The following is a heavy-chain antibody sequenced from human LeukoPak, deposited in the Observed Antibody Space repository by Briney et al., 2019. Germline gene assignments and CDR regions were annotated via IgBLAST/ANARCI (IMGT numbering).Heavy chain of an antibody. CDR2: INPNSGGT. D-gene: IGHD3-10*01. CDR1: GYTFTSHG. V-gene: IGHV1-2*02. J-gene: IGHJ5*02. CDR3: ASCGSGSYWNKHHWFDP. Sequence: GASVKVSCKASGYTFTSHGIRGVRQARGQGLEGRGWINPNSGGTNYAQKFQGRVTMTRDTSISTAYMELSRLRSDDTAVYYCASCGSGSYWNKHHWFDPWGQGTLVTVSS.